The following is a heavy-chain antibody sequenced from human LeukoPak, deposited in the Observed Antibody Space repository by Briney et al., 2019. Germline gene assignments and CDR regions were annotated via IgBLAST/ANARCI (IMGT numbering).Heavy chain of an antibody. CDR2: IIPIFGTA. J-gene: IGHJ5*02. V-gene: IGHV1-69*06. CDR3: ARRLTGTTFSWFDP. D-gene: IGHD1-1*01. CDR1: GGTFSSYA. Sequence: GASVKVSCKASGGTFSSYAISWVRQAPGQGLEWMGGIIPIFGTANYAQKFQGRVTITADKSTSTAYMELSSLRSEDTAVEYCARRLTGTTFSWFDPWGQGTLVTVSS.